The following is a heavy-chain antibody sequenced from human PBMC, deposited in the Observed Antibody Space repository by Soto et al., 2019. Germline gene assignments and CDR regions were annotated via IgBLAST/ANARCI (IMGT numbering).Heavy chain of an antibody. CDR2: ISYDGSNK. D-gene: IGHD2-21*02. V-gene: IGHV3-30-3*01. Sequence: LRLSCAASGFTFSSYAMHWVRQAPGKGLEWVAVISYDGSNKYYADSVKGRFTISRDNSKNTLYLQMNSLRAEDTAVYYCARDVGIVVVTADRWFDPWGQGTLVTVSS. J-gene: IGHJ5*02. CDR1: GFTFSSYA. CDR3: ARDVGIVVVTADRWFDP.